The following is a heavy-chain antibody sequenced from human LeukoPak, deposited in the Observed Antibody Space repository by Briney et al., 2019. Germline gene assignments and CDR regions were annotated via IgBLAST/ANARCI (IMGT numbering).Heavy chain of an antibody. CDR1: AFTFSSYA. Sequence: GGSLRLSCAASAFTFSSYAMTWVRQAPGKGLEWVSAISGSGGSTYYADSVKGRFTISRDNSKNTLYLQMNSLKVEDTAIYYCASGDSSSWYSFDYWGQGTLVTVSS. CDR2: ISGSGGST. D-gene: IGHD6-13*01. CDR3: ASGDSSSWYSFDY. J-gene: IGHJ4*02. V-gene: IGHV3-23*01.